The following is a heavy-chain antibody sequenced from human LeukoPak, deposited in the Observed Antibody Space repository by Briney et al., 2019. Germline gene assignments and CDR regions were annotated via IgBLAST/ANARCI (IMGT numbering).Heavy chain of an antibody. Sequence: VASVKVSCKASGGTFSSYAISWVRQAPGQGLEWVSSISSSSSYIYYADSVKGRFTISRDNAKNSLYLQMNSLRAEDTAVYYCARHSPIAAAGDYWGQGTLVTVSS. J-gene: IGHJ4*02. CDR3: ARHSPIAAAGDY. D-gene: IGHD6-13*01. CDR2: ISSSSSYI. CDR1: GGTFSSYA. V-gene: IGHV3-21*01.